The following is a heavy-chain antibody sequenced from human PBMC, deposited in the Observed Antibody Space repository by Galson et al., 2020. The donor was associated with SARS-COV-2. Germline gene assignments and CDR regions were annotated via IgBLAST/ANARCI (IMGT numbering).Heavy chain of an antibody. CDR3: ARHGYYGSGSDAVDP. D-gene: IGHD3-10*01. J-gene: IGHJ5*02. V-gene: IGHV4-39*01. CDR1: GGSISSSSYY. Sequence: SETLSLTCTVSGGSISSSSYYWGWIRQPQGKGLEWIGSIYSSGSTYYNPSLKSRVTISVDTSKNQFSLKLSSVTAADTAVYYCARHGYYGSGSDAVDPWGQGTLVTVSS. CDR2: IYSSGST.